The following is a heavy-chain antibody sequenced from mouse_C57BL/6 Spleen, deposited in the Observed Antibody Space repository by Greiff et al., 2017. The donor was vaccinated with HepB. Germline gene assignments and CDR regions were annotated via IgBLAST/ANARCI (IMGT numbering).Heavy chain of an antibody. D-gene: IGHD1-1*01. V-gene: IGHV1-50*01. CDR1: GYTFTSYW. CDR2: IDPSDSYT. Sequence: QVHVKQPGAELVKPGASVKLSCKASGYTFTSYWMQWVKQRPGQGLEWIGEIDPSDSYTNYNQKFKGKATLTVDTSSSTAYMQLSSLTSEDSAVYYCARSYGSSFYYAMDYWGQGTSVTVSS. J-gene: IGHJ4*01. CDR3: ARSYGSSFYYAMDY.